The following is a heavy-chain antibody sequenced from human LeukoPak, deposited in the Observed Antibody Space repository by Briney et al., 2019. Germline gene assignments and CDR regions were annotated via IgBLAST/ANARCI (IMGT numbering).Heavy chain of an antibody. CDR2: IKSKTDGGTT. V-gene: IGHV3-15*01. D-gene: IGHD3-10*01. J-gene: IGHJ4*02. CDR1: GFTFSNVW. Sequence: GGSLRLSCAASGFTFSNVWMSWVRQAPGKGREWVGPIKSKTDGGTTDYAAPVKGRFTISRDDSKNTLYLQMNSLKTEDTAVYYCTTPSSITMVRGVIITPFDYWGQGTLVTVTS. CDR3: TTPSSITMVRGVIITPFDY.